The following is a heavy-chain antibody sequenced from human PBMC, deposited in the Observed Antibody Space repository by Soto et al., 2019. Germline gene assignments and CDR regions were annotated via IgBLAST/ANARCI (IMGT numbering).Heavy chain of an antibody. CDR1: GFTFISYA. Sequence: EVQLLESGGGLVQPGGSLRLSCAASGFTFISYAMNWVRQAPGKGLQWVSASSGGGDATFYADSVKGRFTIPRDNSRNTVTLQINSLGADDTAVYYCARKVPGSTTRPDYWYFDLWGRGTLVTVSS. J-gene: IGHJ2*01. CDR2: SSGGGDAT. V-gene: IGHV3-23*01. D-gene: IGHD3-10*01. CDR3: ARKVPGSTTRPDYWYFDL.